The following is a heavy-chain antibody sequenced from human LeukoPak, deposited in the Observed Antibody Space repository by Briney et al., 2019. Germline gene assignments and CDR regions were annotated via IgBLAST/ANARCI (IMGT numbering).Heavy chain of an antibody. CDR3: ASNILFASGWSFFDF. V-gene: IGHV1-46*01. J-gene: IGHJ4*02. D-gene: IGHD6-19*01. CDR1: GYTFTSYH. CDR2: INPSGGGT. Sequence: GSVKVSCKASGYTFTSYHMHWVRQAPGQGLEWIGIINPSGGGTSYAQKFQGRVTMTRDTSTSTVYMELSSLRSVDTAVYYCASNILFASGWSFFDFWGQGTLVTVSS.